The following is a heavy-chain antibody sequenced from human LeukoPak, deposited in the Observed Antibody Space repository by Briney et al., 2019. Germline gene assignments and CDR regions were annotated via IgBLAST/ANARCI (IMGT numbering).Heavy chain of an antibody. CDR2: TRNKANSYTT. Sequence: GGSLRLSCAASGFTFSDHYMDWVRQAPGKGLEWVGRTRNKANSYTTEYAASVKGRFTISRDDSKNSLYLQMNSLKTEDTAVYYCASHSGYDSGFLYYYCGMDVWGQGTTVTVSS. V-gene: IGHV3-72*01. CDR3: ASHSGYDSGFLYYYCGMDV. J-gene: IGHJ6*02. CDR1: GFTFSDHY. D-gene: IGHD5-12*01.